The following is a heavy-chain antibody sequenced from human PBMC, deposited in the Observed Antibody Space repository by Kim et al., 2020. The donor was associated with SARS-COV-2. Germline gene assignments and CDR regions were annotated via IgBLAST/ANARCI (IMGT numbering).Heavy chain of an antibody. CDR1: GGSISVYY. D-gene: IGHD1-26*01. Sequence: SETLSLTCTVSGGSISVYYWSWVRQAPGKGLEWIGYIFNGGRTNYNPSLTSRVTISVDTSKNQFSLKLSSVTAADTAMYYCARASSYYVIDYWGQGTLVTVSS. V-gene: IGHV4-59*13. CDR3: ARASSYYVIDY. J-gene: IGHJ4*02. CDR2: IFNGGRT.